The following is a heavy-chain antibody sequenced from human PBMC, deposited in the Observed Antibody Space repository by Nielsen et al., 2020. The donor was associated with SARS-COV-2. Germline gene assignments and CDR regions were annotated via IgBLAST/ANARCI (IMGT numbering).Heavy chain of an antibody. V-gene: IGHV3-7*03. CDR2: IHQDGGET. D-gene: IGHD3-10*01. J-gene: IGHJ5*02. CDR1: GFTFSDYW. CDR3: VRNFYGSGSYPFDP. Sequence: GESLKISCAASGFTFSDYWMSWVRQAPGKGLEWVANIHQDGGETRYADSVKGRFTISRDNAKNSLYLQMNSLRAEDTAMYYCVRNFYGSGSYPFDPWGQGTLVTVSS.